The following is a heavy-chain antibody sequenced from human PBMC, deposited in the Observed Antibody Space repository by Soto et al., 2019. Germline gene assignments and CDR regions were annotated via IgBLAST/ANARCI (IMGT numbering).Heavy chain of an antibody. D-gene: IGHD3-10*01. CDR1: GGSISSDGYY. CDR3: ASSCCQDSGSSPFVY. CDR2: IYYSGST. Sequence: QVQLQESGPGLVKPSQTLSLTCTVSGGSISSDGYYWSWIRQHPGKGLEWIGYIYYSGSTKYNHYHNTRVTISVYSPKIQFSLKLSSVTAADPVVYYCASSCCQDSGSSPFVYWAQGPLVALSS. V-gene: IGHV4-31*03. J-gene: IGHJ4*02.